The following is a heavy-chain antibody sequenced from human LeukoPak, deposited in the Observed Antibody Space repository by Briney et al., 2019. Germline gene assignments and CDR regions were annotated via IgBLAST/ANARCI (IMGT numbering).Heavy chain of an antibody. J-gene: IGHJ4*02. Sequence: GGSPRLSCAASGFTFSSYAMSWVRQAPGKRLEWLAFIYAASVKGRFTISRDNAKNTVYLQMNNLRAEDTALYYCGRHAYGGSPPLSWGQGALVTVSS. D-gene: IGHD3-10*01. CDR2: I. CDR3: GRHAYGGSPPLS. V-gene: IGHV3-23*03. CDR1: GFTFSSYA.